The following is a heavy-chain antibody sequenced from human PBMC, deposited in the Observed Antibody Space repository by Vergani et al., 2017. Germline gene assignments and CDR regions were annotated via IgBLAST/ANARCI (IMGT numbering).Heavy chain of an antibody. CDR1: GFTFNKYG. J-gene: IGHJ4*02. Sequence: EVRLVESGGGLVQPGGSLRLSCSVSGFTFNKYGMAWVRQAPGKALEFVAHMSQDGSEKDYVESVKGRFTISRDNAKNSFYLQMYSLRAEDTAVYYCGRDCDGGICWSVGHWGQGTMVTVSS. CDR2: MSQDGSEK. V-gene: IGHV3-7*01. D-gene: IGHD2-15*01. CDR3: GRDCDGGICWSVGH.